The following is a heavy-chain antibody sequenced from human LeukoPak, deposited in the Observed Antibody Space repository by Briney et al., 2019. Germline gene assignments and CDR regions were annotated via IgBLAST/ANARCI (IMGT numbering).Heavy chain of an antibody. CDR2: IYYSEST. CDR3: ARERSSSWYDY. CDR1: GCSISSYY. Sequence: SETLSLTCTVSGCSISSYYWSWIRQPPGKGLEWIGYIYYSESTNYNPSLKSRVTISVDTSKNQFSLKQSSVTAADTAVYYCARERSSSWYDYWGKGTLVTVSS. D-gene: IGHD6-13*01. J-gene: IGHJ4*02. V-gene: IGHV4-59*01.